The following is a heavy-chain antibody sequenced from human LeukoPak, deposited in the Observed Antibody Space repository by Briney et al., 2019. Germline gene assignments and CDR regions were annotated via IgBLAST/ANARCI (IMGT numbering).Heavy chain of an antibody. J-gene: IGHJ6*02. CDR2: IKQDGSEK. CDR3: ARMSSGWYEYYYYGMDV. CDR1: GFTFSSYW. Sequence: GGSLRLSCAASGFTFSSYWMSWVRRAPGKGLEWVANIKQDGSEKYYVDSVKGRFTISRDNAKNSLYLQMNSLRAEDTAVYYCARMSSGWYEYYYYGMDVWGQGTTVTVSS. V-gene: IGHV3-7*01. D-gene: IGHD6-19*01.